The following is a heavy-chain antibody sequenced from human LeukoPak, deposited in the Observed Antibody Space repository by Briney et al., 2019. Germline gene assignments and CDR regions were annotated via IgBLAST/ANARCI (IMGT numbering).Heavy chain of an antibody. CDR2: ISSSGSTI. J-gene: IGHJ6*02. Sequence: GGSLRLSCAASGFTFSSYEMNWVRQALGKGLEWVSYISSSGSTIYYADSVKGRFTISRDNAKNSLYLQMNSLRAEDTAVYYCARDQRFYSGSYYSYYYYGMDVWGQGTTVTVSS. CDR1: GFTFSSYE. CDR3: ARDQRFYSGSYYSYYYYGMDV. V-gene: IGHV3-48*03. D-gene: IGHD1-26*01.